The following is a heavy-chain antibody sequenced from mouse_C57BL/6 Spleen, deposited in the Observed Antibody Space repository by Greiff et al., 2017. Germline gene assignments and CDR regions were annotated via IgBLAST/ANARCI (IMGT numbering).Heavy chain of an antibody. D-gene: IGHD2-5*01. V-gene: IGHV1-18*01. J-gene: IGHJ4*01. CDR3: ARGAYYSKGAMDY. CDR2: INPNNGGT. CDR1: GYTFTDYN. Sequence: VQLQQSGPELVKPGASVKIPCKASGYTFTDYNMDWVKQSHGKSLEWIGDINPNNGGTIYNQKFKGKATLTVDKSSSTAYMELRSLTSEDTAVYYCARGAYYSKGAMDYWGQGTSVTVSS.